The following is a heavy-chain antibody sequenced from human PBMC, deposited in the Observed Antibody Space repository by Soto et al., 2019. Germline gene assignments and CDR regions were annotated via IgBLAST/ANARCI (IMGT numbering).Heavy chain of an antibody. CDR3: AKGPNYC. Sequence: QVQLVESGGGVVQPGRSLRLSCAASGFTFSSYGMHWVRQAPGKGLEWVAVISYDGSNKYYADSVKGRFTIPRDNSKNTLYLQMNSLRAEDTAVYYCAKGPNYCWGQGTLVTVSS. CDR1: GFTFSSYG. V-gene: IGHV3-30*18. CDR2: ISYDGSNK. J-gene: IGHJ4*02.